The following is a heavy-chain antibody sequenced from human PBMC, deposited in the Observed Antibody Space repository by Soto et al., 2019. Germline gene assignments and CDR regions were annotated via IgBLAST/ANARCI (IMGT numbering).Heavy chain of an antibody. Sequence: EVQLLDSGGGLVQPVGSLILSCAASGFTFSSSAMNWVRQAPGKGLEWLSAISGTGFSTYYTASLNGLFKISRDNSKKTLYLQLTRLSAEDTAVYYFAKVIVVVTADRGRYFQHWGQGTLVTVSS. J-gene: IGHJ1*01. CDR3: AKVIVVVTADRGRYFQH. CDR2: ISGTGFST. D-gene: IGHD2-21*02. V-gene: IGHV3-23*01. CDR1: GFTFSSSA.